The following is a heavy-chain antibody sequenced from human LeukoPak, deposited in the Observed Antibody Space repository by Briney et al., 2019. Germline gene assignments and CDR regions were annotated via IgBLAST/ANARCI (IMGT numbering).Heavy chain of an antibody. Sequence: ASETLSLTCSVSGGSINSYGYYWAWIRQPPGKGPEWIGSIFYSGSTHYNPSLQSRITISADTSKGQFSLKLSSVTAADTAVYYCARQGVGATDFWGQGSLVTVSS. CDR1: GGSINSYGYY. CDR2: IFYSGST. D-gene: IGHD1-26*01. CDR3: ARQGVGATDF. J-gene: IGHJ4*02. V-gene: IGHV4-39*01.